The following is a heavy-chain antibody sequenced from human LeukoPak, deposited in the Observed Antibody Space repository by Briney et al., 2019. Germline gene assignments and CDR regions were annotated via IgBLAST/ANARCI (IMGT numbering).Heavy chain of an antibody. CDR3: ARSSVLRFLEWLSDYYYMDV. CDR2: INTDGSST. CDR1: GFTFSSYW. V-gene: IGHV3-74*01. Sequence: GGSLRLSCAASGFTFSSYWMHWVRQAPGKGLVWVSRINTDGSSTSYADSVKGRFTISRDNAKNTLYLQMNSLRAEDTAVYYCARSSVLRFLEWLSDYYYMDVWGKGTTVTVSS. D-gene: IGHD3-3*01. J-gene: IGHJ6*03.